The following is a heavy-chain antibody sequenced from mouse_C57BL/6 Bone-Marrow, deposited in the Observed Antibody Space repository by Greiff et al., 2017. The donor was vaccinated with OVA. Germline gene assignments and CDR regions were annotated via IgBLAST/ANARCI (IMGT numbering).Heavy chain of an antibody. CDR3: ARDCVTSVEGSWFAY. CDR2: ISDGGSYT. Sequence: EVHLVESGGGLVKPGGSLKLSCAASGFTFRSYAMSWVRQTPEKRLEWVATISDGGSYTYYTDNVKGRSTISRDTAKNNLYLQMSHLKSEDTAMYDCARDCVTSVEGSWFAYWGQGTLVTVSA. V-gene: IGHV5-4*01. CDR1: GFTFRSYA. D-gene: IGHD1-1*01. J-gene: IGHJ3*01.